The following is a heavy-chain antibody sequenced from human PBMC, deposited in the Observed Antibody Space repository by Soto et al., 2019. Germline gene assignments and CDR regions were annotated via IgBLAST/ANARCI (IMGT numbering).Heavy chain of an antibody. Sequence: EVQVLESGGDLVQPGGSLRLSCAASGLTFSDYAMSWVRQAPGRGLEWVSGISGSGGSALYADSVKGRFTISRDNSKNTLYLQMNSMGAEDTAVYYWARRRASSEYHYYYMHVLGKGTTITASS. J-gene: IGHJ6*03. CDR2: ISGSGGSA. D-gene: IGHD3-10*01. CDR1: GLTFSDYA. V-gene: IGHV3-23*01. CDR3: ARRRASSEYHYYYMHV.